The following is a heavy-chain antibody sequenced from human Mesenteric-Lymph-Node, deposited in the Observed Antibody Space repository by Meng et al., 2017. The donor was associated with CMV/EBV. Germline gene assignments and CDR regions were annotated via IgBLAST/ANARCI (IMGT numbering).Heavy chain of an antibody. J-gene: IGHJ4*02. Sequence: SCVASGFTFSDYVMSWVRQAPGEGLECVSIIYTGGSNTYYADSVKGRFTISRDNSKITLHLQMNSLRPEDTAVYYCARGWGNAALDYWGQGTLVTVSS. CDR2: IYTGGSNT. CDR3: ARGWGNAALDY. V-gene: IGHV3-23*03. CDR1: GFTFSDYV. D-gene: IGHD7-27*01.